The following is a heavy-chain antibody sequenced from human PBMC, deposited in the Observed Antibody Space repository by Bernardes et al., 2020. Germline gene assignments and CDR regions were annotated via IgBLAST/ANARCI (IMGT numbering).Heavy chain of an antibody. CDR3: ARLPMTTVTDIDY. CDR2: IYYSGST. D-gene: IGHD4-17*01. Sequence: SETLSLTYTVSGGSISSSSYYWGWIRQPPGKGLEWIGSIYYSGSTYYNPSLKSRVTISVDTSKNQFSLKLSSVTAADTAVYYCARLPMTTVTDIDYWGQGTLVTVSS. V-gene: IGHV4-39*01. CDR1: GGSISSSSYY. J-gene: IGHJ4*02.